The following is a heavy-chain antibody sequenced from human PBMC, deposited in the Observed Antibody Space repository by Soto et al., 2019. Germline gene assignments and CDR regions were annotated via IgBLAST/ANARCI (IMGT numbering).Heavy chain of an antibody. CDR2: IWYDGSKQ. CDR1: GITFSGYG. V-gene: IGHV3-33*01. J-gene: IGHJ4*02. Sequence: QVHLVESGGGVVQPGRSLRLSCAASGITFSGYGFHWVRQAPGKGLEWVAVIWYDGSKQYYADSVKGRFTVSRDSSKNTVYLQMNSLRAEDTAVYYCARDNDRKSRYSQFDYWGQGTLVTVFS. D-gene: IGHD3-22*01. CDR3: ARDNDRKSRYSQFDY.